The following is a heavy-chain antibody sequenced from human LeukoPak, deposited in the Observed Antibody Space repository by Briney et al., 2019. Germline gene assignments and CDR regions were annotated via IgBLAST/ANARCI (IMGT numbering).Heavy chain of an antibody. V-gene: IGHV5-51*02. CDR2: IYPGDSDV. D-gene: IGHD5-18*01. CDR1: GYSFTTYW. CDR3: ARPREEGTAMGLRAFHI. J-gene: IGHJ3*02. Sequence: GEPRKISCKGSGYSFTTYWSGGVGQLPGRGWKGLGIIYPGDSDVTYSPSFQGQVTILADKSISTASLQRSSLKASDTAMYYCARPREEGTAMGLRAFHISGQGTMVTVSS.